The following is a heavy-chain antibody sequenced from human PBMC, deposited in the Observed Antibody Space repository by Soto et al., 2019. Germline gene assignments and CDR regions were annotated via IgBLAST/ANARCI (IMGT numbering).Heavy chain of an antibody. D-gene: IGHD6-6*01. CDR3: ARAPKVSGSAQTRPDF. V-gene: IGHV4-34*01. CDR1: SGSLSGYY. CDR2: ISPSGTT. J-gene: IGHJ4*02. Sequence: SETLSLTCSLYSGSLSGYYWSWVRQPPGKGLEWIGEISPSGTTNYSPSLKSRVSISVDTSKNQFSLNLTSLTAADTAVYYCARAPKVSGSAQTRPDFWGQGSLVTRLL.